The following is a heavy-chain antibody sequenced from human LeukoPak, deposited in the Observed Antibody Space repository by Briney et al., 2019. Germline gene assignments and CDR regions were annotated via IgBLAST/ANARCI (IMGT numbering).Heavy chain of an antibody. CDR2: MHYSESP. J-gene: IGHJ3*02. Sequence: PSETLSLTCTVSGGSVTTYYWSWIRQPPGKGLEWIGYMHYSESPNYNPSLQSRVTISTDTSKNQLSLMLSSVTAADTAVYYCARHSGSSGGAFDIWGQGTMVTVSS. D-gene: IGHD1-26*01. V-gene: IGHV4-59*08. CDR1: GGSVTTYY. CDR3: ARHSGSSGGAFDI.